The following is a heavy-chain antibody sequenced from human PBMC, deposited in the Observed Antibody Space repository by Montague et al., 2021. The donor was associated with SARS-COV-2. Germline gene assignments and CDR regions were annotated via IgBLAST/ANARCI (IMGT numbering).Heavy chain of an antibody. Sequence: SETLSLTCTVSGFSIGSGDYWGWIRQPPGKGLEWIGSICHSGATYYNPSLQSRLTMSIDTSTNQVSLRLTSVTAADTAAFFCVREKAGGLRNVFDIWGQGTTVTVSS. CDR3: VREKAGGLRNVFDI. V-gene: IGHV4-38-2*02. J-gene: IGHJ3*02. CDR1: GFSIGSGDY. CDR2: ICHSGAT.